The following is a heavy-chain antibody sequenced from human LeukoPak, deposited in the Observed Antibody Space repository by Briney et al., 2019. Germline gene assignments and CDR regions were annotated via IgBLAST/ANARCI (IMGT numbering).Heavy chain of an antibody. Sequence: GGSLRLSCAASGFTFSSYWMSWVRQAPGKGLEWVANIKQDGSEKYYVDSVKGRFTISRDNAKNSLYLQMNSLRAEDTAVYYCAGAGGSYYAEGFDYWGQGTLVTVSS. J-gene: IGHJ4*02. CDR1: GFTFSSYW. D-gene: IGHD1-26*01. CDR2: IKQDGSEK. V-gene: IGHV3-7*01. CDR3: AGAGGSYYAEGFDY.